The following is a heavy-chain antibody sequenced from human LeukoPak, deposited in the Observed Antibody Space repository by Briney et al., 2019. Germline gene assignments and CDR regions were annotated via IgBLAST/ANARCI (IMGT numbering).Heavy chain of an antibody. J-gene: IGHJ4*02. V-gene: IGHV4-39*01. CDR1: GGPISSSSYY. CDR2: IYYSGIT. D-gene: IGHD1-26*01. Sequence: PSETLSLTCTVSGGPISSSSYYWGWIRQPPGKGLEWIGTIYYSGITYYNPSLKSRVTISIDTSKNQFSLKLSSVTAADTAVCYCARQGSGNYLSPVNYWGQGTLVTVSS. CDR3: ARQGSGNYLSPVNY.